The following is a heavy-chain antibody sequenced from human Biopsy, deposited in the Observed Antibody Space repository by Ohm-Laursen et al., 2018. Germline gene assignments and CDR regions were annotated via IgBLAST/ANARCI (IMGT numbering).Heavy chain of an antibody. CDR3: AKIAFDSSGANTMRDY. Sequence: SLRLSCSASGFIFSSYAMHWVRQAPGKGLQWVAFISYDGSKKDYGDSVKGRFTISRDNSKNTLYLQMNNLRAEDTAVYYCAKIAFDSSGANTMRDYWGQGTLVTVFS. CDR2: ISYDGSKK. J-gene: IGHJ4*02. CDR1: GFIFSSYA. V-gene: IGHV3-30*18. D-gene: IGHD3-22*01.